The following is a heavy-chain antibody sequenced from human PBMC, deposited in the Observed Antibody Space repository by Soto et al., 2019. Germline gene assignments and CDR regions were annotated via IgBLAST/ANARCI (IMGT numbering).Heavy chain of an antibody. CDR2: ISYDGSNK. D-gene: IGHD6-6*01. J-gene: IGHJ1*01. Sequence: QVQLVESGGGVVQPGRSLRLSCAASGFTFSSYAMHWVRQAPGKGLEWVAVISYDGSNKYYADSVKGRFTISRDNSKNTLYLQMNSLRAEDTAVYYCARDMYSSSVDSQHWGQGTLVTVSS. CDR3: ARDMYSSSVDSQH. CDR1: GFTFSSYA. V-gene: IGHV3-30-3*01.